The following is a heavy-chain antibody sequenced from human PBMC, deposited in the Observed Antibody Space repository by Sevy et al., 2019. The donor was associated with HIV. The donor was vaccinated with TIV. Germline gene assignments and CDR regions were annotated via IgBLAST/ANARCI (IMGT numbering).Heavy chain of an antibody. CDR3: ARDLSDDERPGNDAFDI. D-gene: IGHD1-26*01. Sequence: ASVKVSCKASGYTFTSYYMHWVRQAPGQGLEWMGIINSSGGSTSYAQKFQGRVTMTRETSTSTVYMELSSLRAEDTAVYYCARDLSDDERPGNDAFDIWGQGTMVTVSS. CDR1: GYTFTSYY. CDR2: INSSGGST. J-gene: IGHJ3*02. V-gene: IGHV1-46*01.